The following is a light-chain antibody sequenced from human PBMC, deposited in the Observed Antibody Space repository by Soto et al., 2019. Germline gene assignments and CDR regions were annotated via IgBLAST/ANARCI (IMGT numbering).Light chain of an antibody. CDR3: QQFNSSPFT. J-gene: IGKJ4*01. CDR1: QDIRSS. V-gene: IGKV1-9*01. Sequence: DIQLTQSPSFLSASVGDRLTITCRASQDIRSSLDWYQQKPGKAPNILIYTVSTLQSGVPSRFSGSRSWTEFSLTISSLQPEDFATYYCQQFNSSPFTFGGGTKVEI. CDR2: TVS.